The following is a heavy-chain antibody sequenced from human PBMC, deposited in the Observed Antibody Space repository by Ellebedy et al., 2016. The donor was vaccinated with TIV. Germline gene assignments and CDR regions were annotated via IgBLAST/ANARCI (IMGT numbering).Heavy chain of an antibody. Sequence: MPSETLSLTCTVSGGSITSYYWGWVRQPPGKGLEWIGYFYNSVNTNYNPSLKSRVTMSVDTSQNQVSLKLRSVTAADTAVYYCARSAIGSQYFGDEIWGQGALVTVSS. V-gene: IGHV4-59*08. CDR1: GGSITSYY. CDR2: FYNSVNT. D-gene: IGHD3-10*01. J-gene: IGHJ4*02. CDR3: ARSAIGSQYFGDEI.